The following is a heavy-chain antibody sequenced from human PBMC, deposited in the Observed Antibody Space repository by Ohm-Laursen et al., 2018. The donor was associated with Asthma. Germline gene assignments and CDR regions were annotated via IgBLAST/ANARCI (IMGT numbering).Heavy chain of an antibody. J-gene: IGHJ4*02. Sequence: SSLRLSCTASGFTFSSYAMHWVRQAPGKGLEWVAVISYDGSNKYYADSVKGRFTISRDNSKNTLYLQMNSLRAEDTAVYYCARDTNAVAAYWMNYWGQGTLVTVSS. CDR1: GFTFSSYA. CDR2: ISYDGSNK. D-gene: IGHD6-19*01. CDR3: ARDTNAVAAYWMNY. V-gene: IGHV3-30-3*01.